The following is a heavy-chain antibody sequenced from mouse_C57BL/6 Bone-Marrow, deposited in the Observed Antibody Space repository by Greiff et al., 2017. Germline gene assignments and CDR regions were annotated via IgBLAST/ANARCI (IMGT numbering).Heavy chain of an antibody. CDR3: AIFPY. CDR2: IDPSDSYT. V-gene: IGHV1-50*01. Sequence: QVQLQQPGAELVKPGASVKLSCKASGYTFTSYWMQWVKQRPGQGLEWIGEIDPSDSYTNYNQKFKGKATLTVDTSSSTAYMQLSSLTSEDSAVYYCAIFPYWGQGTTLTVSS. J-gene: IGHJ2*01. CDR1: GYTFTSYW.